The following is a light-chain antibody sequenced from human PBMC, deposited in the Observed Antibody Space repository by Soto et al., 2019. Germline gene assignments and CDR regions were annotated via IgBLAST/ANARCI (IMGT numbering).Light chain of an antibody. CDR3: QQYGSSTWT. Sequence: EIVLTQSPGTLSLSPGERATLSCRASQSVSSSYLAWYQQKPGQAPRLLIYGASSRATGIPDRFSGSGSGADFPLTISRLAPQDVAVYYCQQYGSSTWTFGQGTKGEVK. CDR1: QSVSSSY. CDR2: GAS. V-gene: IGKV3-20*01. J-gene: IGKJ1*01.